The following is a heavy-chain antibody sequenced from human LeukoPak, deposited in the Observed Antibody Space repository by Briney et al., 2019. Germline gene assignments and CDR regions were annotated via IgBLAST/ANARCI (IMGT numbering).Heavy chain of an antibody. J-gene: IGHJ4*02. CDR2: IYYTGST. CDR3: ASRKQGNDY. V-gene: IGHV4-59*02. Sequence: PSETLSLTCTISGGSVSDYYWSWIRQSPGKGLEWIGYIYYTGSTSYNPSLKSRVTISADTSKNEFSLKLNSVTAADTAVYYCASRKQGNDYWGQGTLVTVSS. D-gene: IGHD7-27*01. CDR1: GGSVSDYY.